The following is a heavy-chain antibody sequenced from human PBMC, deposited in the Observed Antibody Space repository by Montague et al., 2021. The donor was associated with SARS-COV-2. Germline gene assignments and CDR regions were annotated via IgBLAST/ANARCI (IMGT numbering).Heavy chain of an antibody. Sequence: SETLSLTCTVSGGSISSYYWSWIRQPPGKGLEWIGYIYYSGSTNYNPSLKSRVTISVGTSKNQFSLKLSSVTAADTAVYYCARQYCSSTSCYAPYYFDYWGQGTLVTVSS. J-gene: IGHJ4*02. D-gene: IGHD2-2*01. CDR2: IYYSGST. CDR1: GGSISSYY. V-gene: IGHV4-59*01. CDR3: ARQYCSSTSCYAPYYFDY.